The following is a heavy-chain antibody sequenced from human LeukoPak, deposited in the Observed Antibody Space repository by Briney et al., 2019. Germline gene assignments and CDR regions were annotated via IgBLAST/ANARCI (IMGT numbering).Heavy chain of an antibody. V-gene: IGHV1-18*01. CDR3: ARSPHILVVPTAFSS. D-gene: IGHD2-2*01. CDR2: ISAYNGNT. Sequence: GASVKVSCKASGYTFSSYGISWVRQAPGQGLEWMGWISAYNGNTNYAHKFQGRVTMTTDTSTTTAYMELRSLRSDDTAVYYCARSPHILVVPTAFSSWGQRTLVTVSS. CDR1: GYTFSSYG. J-gene: IGHJ4*02.